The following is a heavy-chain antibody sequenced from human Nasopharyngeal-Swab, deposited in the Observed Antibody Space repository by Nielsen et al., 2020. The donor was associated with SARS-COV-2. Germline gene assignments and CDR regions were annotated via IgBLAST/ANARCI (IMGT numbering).Heavy chain of an antibody. CDR2: INPDGSVK. D-gene: IGHD6-13*01. J-gene: IGHJ5*02. CDR3: ASAIAAAGSS. V-gene: IGHV3-7*05. Sequence: VRQMPGKGLEWVANINPDGSVKFYVDSVKGRFTISRDNVYNSVYLQMSSPTAEDTAVYYCASAIAAAGSSWGQGTLVTVSS.